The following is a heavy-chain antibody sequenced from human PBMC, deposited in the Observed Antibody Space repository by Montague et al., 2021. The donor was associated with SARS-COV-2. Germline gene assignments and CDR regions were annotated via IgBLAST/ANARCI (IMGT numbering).Heavy chain of an antibody. Sequence: SETLSLTCAVSGGSISSSNWWSWVRQPPGKGLEWIGEIYHSGSTNYNPSLKSRVTISVDKSKNQFSLKLSSVTAADTAVYYCARGYRRITIFGVVIYAAFDIWAKGQWSPSLQ. D-gene: IGHD3-3*01. CDR3: ARGYRRITIFGVVIYAAFDI. V-gene: IGHV4-4*02. CDR1: GGSISSSNW. CDR2: IYHSGST. J-gene: IGHJ3*02.